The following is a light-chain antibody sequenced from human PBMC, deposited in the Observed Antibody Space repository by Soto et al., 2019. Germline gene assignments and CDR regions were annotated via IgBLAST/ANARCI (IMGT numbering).Light chain of an antibody. V-gene: IGKV1-39*01. CDR1: QSISTF. J-gene: IGKJ1*01. Sequence: DIPMTQSPSSLSASVGDRVTIICRASQSISTFLNWYQQKPGKAPKVLIYAASSLQSGVPSRFSGSGSGTGFTLTISSLQPEDFATYYCQQSYSIPWTFGQGTKVEIK. CDR2: AAS. CDR3: QQSYSIPWT.